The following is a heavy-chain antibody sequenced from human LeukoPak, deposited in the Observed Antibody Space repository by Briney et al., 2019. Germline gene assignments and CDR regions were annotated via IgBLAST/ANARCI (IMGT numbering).Heavy chain of an antibody. J-gene: IGHJ5*02. Sequence: PGGSLRLSCAASGFTFSSYSMNWVRQAPGKGLEWVSSISSSSSYIYYADPVKGRFTISRDNAKNSLYLQMNSLRAEDTAVYYCARDWSTMVRGFPARGESLWFDPWGQGTLVTVSS. CDR1: GFTFSSYS. CDR3: ARDWSTMVRGFPARGESLWFDP. D-gene: IGHD3-10*01. CDR2: ISSSSSYI. V-gene: IGHV3-21*01.